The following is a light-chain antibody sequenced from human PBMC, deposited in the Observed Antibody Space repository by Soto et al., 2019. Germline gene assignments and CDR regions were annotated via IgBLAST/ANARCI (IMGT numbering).Light chain of an antibody. CDR3: QQSRTTPRT. Sequence: DIKMTQSPSSLSASVGDRVTITCRASQTISHYLNWYQLKPGNAPKLLIYVASNLQSGVPSRFSGSGSGTDFTLTINHLQPEDVAPYYCQQSRTTPRTFGLGTKVEV. CDR1: QTISHY. CDR2: VAS. J-gene: IGKJ1*01. V-gene: IGKV1-39*01.